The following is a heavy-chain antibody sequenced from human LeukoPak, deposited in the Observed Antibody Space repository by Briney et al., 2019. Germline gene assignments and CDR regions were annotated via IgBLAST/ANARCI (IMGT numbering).Heavy chain of an antibody. Sequence: GGSLRLSCAASGFTFSSYAMSWVRQAPGKGLEWVSYISSGATTIYYPDSVKGRFTISRDNAKNSLYLQMNSLRAEDTAVYYCARDCSGGSCYSGGGYYFDYWGQGTLVTVSS. D-gene: IGHD2-15*01. CDR2: ISSGATTI. CDR1: GFTFSSYA. V-gene: IGHV3-48*04. CDR3: ARDCSGGSCYSGGGYYFDY. J-gene: IGHJ4*02.